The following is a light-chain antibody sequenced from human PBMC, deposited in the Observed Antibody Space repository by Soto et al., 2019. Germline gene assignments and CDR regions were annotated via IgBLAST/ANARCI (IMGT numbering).Light chain of an antibody. J-gene: IGLJ1*01. V-gene: IGLV3-21*02. CDR1: NNGRKS. CDR3: QVWDSSSDHNYV. Sequence: SYELTQPPSVSVAPGQTARITRGGNNNGRKSVHWYQQKPGQAPVLVVFDDSDRPSGIPERFSGSNSGNTATLTISRVEGGDEADYYCQVWDSSSDHNYVFGTGTKVTVL. CDR2: DDS.